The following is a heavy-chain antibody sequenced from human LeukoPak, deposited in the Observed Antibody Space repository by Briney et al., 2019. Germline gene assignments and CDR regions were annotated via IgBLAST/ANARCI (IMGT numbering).Heavy chain of an antibody. J-gene: IGHJ4*02. Sequence: GRSLRLSCAASAFTFDDYAMHSVRHAPGKGLGWVSGISWNSGSIGYADSVKGRFTIARDNAKNSLYLQMNSLRAEDTALYYCAKDVIAYCGGDCYSFDYWGQGTLVTVSS. D-gene: IGHD2-21*02. CDR3: AKDVIAYCGGDCYSFDY. V-gene: IGHV3-9*01. CDR1: AFTFDDYA. CDR2: ISWNSGSI.